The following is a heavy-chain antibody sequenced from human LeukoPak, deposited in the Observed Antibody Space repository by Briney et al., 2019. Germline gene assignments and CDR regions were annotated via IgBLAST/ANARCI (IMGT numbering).Heavy chain of an antibody. D-gene: IGHD5-18*01. CDR2: IYSGGNT. CDR3: ARYSYGSGNWFDP. Sequence: GGSLRLSCAASGFTVSSNYMSWVRQAPGKGLEWVSIIYSGGNTYYADSVKGRFTISRDNSKNTLYLQMNSLRAEDTAVYYCARYSYGSGNWFDPWGQGTLVTVSS. V-gene: IGHV3-53*01. J-gene: IGHJ5*02. CDR1: GFTVSSNY.